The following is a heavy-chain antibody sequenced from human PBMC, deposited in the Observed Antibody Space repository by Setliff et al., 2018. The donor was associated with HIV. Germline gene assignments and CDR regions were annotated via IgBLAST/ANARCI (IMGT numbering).Heavy chain of an antibody. V-gene: IGHV1-69*13. D-gene: IGHD1-26*01. CDR1: GGTFSSYT. Sequence: GASVKVSCKASGGTFSSYTISWVRQAPGQGLEWMGGIIPIFGTTNYAQKFQGRVTITADESTSTAYMELSSLRSEDTAIYYCARESSYLGAFDIWGQGTMVTVSS. CDR2: IIPIFGTT. CDR3: ARESSYLGAFDI. J-gene: IGHJ3*02.